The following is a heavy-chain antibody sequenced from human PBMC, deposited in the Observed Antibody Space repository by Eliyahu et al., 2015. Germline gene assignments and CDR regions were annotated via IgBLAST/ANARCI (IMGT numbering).Heavy chain of an antibody. J-gene: IGHJ4*02. D-gene: IGHD6-13*01. CDR2: IKEDGSEK. Sequence: EVQLVESGGGLVQPGESLRLSCAASGFTFSTYWMSWVRQAPGKGLEWVATIKEDGSEKYYVDSVKGRFTISRDNAKNSLYLQMNSLRAEDTALYYCARDHNSLAAAGPYWGQGTLVTVSS. CDR1: GFTFSTYW. V-gene: IGHV3-7*01. CDR3: ARDHNSLAAAGPY.